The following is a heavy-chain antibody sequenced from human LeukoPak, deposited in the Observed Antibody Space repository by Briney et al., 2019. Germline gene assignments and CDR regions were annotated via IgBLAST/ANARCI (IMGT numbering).Heavy chain of an antibody. D-gene: IGHD3-3*01. V-gene: IGHV3-64*04. CDR2: ISYDGSST. J-gene: IGHJ5*02. CDR3: AKDGPYYDFWSGPSPGWFDP. CDR1: GFTFSSYA. Sequence: GGSLRLSCSASGFTFSSYAMHWVRQAPGKGLEYVSAISYDGSSTYYADSVKGRLTISRDNSKNTLYLQMNSLRAEDTAVYYCAKDGPYYDFWSGPSPGWFDPWGQGTLVTVSS.